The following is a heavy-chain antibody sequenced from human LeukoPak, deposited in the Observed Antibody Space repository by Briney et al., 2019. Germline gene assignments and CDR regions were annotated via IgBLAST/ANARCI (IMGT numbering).Heavy chain of an antibody. J-gene: IGHJ3*02. CDR1: GYTFTSYG. Sequence: SVKVSCKASGYTFTSYGISWVRQAPGQGLEWMGGIIPIFGTANYAQKFQGRVTITADESTSTAYMELSSLRSEDTAVYYCARALDYAAGFDIWGQGTMVTVSS. CDR2: IIPIFGTA. D-gene: IGHD3-16*01. V-gene: IGHV1-69*13. CDR3: ARALDYAAGFDI.